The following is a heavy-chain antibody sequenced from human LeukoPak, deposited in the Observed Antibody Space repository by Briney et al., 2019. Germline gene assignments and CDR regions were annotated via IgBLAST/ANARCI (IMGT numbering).Heavy chain of an antibody. D-gene: IGHD2-21*02. CDR3: ARGDVAYCGGDCQPFSFDY. CDR1: GYSFTSYW. V-gene: IGHV5-51*01. J-gene: IGHJ4*02. Sequence: GESLKISCKGSGYSFTSYWIGWVRQMPGKGLEWVGIIYPGDSDTRYSPSFQGQVTISADKSISTAYLQWSSLKASDTAMYYCARGDVAYCGGDCQPFSFDYWGQGTLVTVSS. CDR2: IYPGDSDT.